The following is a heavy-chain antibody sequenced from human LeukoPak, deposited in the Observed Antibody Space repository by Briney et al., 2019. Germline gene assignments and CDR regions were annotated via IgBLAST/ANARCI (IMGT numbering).Heavy chain of an antibody. CDR2: IYYSGST. CDR3: ARGKGYFDY. Sequence: SSETLSLTCTVSRGSISGYYWSWIRQPPGKGMEWIGYIYYSGSTNYNPSLKSRVTISADTSENQFSLKLSSVTAADTAVYYCARGKGYFDYWGQGTLVTVSS. J-gene: IGHJ4*02. V-gene: IGHV4-59*01. CDR1: RGSISGYY.